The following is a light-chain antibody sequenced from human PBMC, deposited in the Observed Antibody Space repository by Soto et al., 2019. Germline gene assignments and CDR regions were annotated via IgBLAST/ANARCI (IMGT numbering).Light chain of an antibody. V-gene: IGLV1-44*01. J-gene: IGLJ3*02. CDR1: SSNIGSNS. CDR3: AAWDASLNAGV. Sequence: QSVLTQPPSESGTPGQRVTISCSGSSSNIGSNSVSWIQQLPGTAPKLLISNSNQRPSGVPDRFSVSKSGTSASLAISGLQSEDEADYFGAAWDASLNAGVFGGGTKLTVL. CDR2: NSN.